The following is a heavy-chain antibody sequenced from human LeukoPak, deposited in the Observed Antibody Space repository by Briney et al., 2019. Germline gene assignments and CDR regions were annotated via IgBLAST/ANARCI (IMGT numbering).Heavy chain of an antibody. CDR2: ISGSGGST. J-gene: IGHJ4*02. Sequence: GGSLRLSCAASGFTFSSYAMSWVRQAPGKGLEWVSAISGSGGSTYYADSVKGRFTISRDNSKNTLYLQMNGLRAEDTAVYYCAKRDGGQQLPFDYWGQGTLVTVSS. CDR3: AKRDGGQQLPFDY. V-gene: IGHV3-23*01. D-gene: IGHD6-13*01. CDR1: GFTFSSYA.